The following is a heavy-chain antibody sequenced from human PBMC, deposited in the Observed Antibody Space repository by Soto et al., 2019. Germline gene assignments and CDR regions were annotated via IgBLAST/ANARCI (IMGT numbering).Heavy chain of an antibody. Sequence: GGPLRLSWAASGCTFSDYAMSWVRQAPGKGLEWVSAISGSGGSTYYADSVKGRFTISRDNSKNTLYLQMNSLRAEDTAVYYCAKGRTGKNPRYYYSGMDVWGQGTTVTVSS. V-gene: IGHV3-23*01. J-gene: IGHJ6*02. CDR1: GCTFSDYA. CDR2: ISGSGGST. D-gene: IGHD6-13*01. CDR3: AKGRTGKNPRYYYSGMDV.